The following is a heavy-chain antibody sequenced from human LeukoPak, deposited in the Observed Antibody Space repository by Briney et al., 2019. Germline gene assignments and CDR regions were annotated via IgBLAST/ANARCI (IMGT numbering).Heavy chain of an antibody. J-gene: IGHJ6*02. Sequence: PGGSLRLSCAASGFTFSSYWMSWVRQAPGKGLEWIGYINYSGNAYYNPSLKSRVTISVDTSKNQFSLKLSSVTAADTAVYYCARNELISSNYYYYGMDVWGQGTTVTVSS. CDR1: GFTFSSYW. CDR3: ARNELISSNYYYYGMDV. V-gene: IGHV4-59*06. CDR2: INYSGNA.